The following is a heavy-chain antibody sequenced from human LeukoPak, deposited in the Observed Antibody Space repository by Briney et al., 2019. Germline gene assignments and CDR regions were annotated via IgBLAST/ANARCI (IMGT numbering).Heavy chain of an antibody. J-gene: IGHJ4*02. D-gene: IGHD2-2*01. CDR1: GYSFTNYW. CDR2: IYPVDSDT. Sequence: GESLKISCQGPGYSFTNYWIGWVRQIPGKGLEWMGIIYPVDSDTTYSPSFQGQVSISADKSISTAYLQWSSLKASDTAMYYCTRMLPATGSGFDDWGQGTLVSVSS. CDR3: TRMLPATGSGFDD. V-gene: IGHV5-51*01.